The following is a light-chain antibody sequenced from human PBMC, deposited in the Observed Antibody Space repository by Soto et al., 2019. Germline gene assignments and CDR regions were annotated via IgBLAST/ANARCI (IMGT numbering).Light chain of an antibody. J-gene: IGLJ1*01. CDR3: CSYAGSSSYV. CDR2: DVS. Sequence: QSVLTQPRSVSGSPGQSVTISCTGTSSDVGGYNYVSWYQQHPGKAPKLMIYDVSKRPSGVPDRFSGSKSGNTASLTISGLQAEDEADYYCCSYAGSSSYVFGTGTKVTLL. CDR1: SSDVGGYNY. V-gene: IGLV2-11*01.